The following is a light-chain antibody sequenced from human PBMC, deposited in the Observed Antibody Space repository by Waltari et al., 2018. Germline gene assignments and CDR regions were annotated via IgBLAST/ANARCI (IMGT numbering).Light chain of an antibody. CDR3: SSYTGRVYV. V-gene: IGLV2-14*02. CDR1: SSVVGIFNY. Sequence: QSALTQPASVSGSPGQSITISCPGTSSVVGIFNYVSWYQQHPGKGPNLILYEVNKRPSGVSNRVSGSKSGNTASLTISGLQTEDEADYYCSSYTGRVYVFGTGTKVTVL. CDR2: EVN. J-gene: IGLJ1*01.